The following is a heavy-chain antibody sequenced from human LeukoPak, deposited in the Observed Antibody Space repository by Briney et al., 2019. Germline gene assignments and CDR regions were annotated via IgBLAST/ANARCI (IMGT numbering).Heavy chain of an antibody. Sequence: PGGSLRLSCAASGFTFSSYAMSWVRPAPGKGLEWVSAISGGGGRTYYADSVKRRFTISRDNSKNTLYLQMNSVRAEDTAVYYCAKGGGFSAQGNWLDPWGQGTLVTVSS. V-gene: IGHV3-23*01. CDR3: AKGGGFSAQGNWLDP. CDR2: ISGGGGRT. CDR1: GFTFSSYA. J-gene: IGHJ5*02. D-gene: IGHD3-16*01.